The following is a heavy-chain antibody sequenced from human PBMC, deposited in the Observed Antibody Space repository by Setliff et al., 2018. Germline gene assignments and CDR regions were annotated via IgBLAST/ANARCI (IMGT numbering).Heavy chain of an antibody. Sequence: SETLSLTCTVSGGSFTGTTYYWGWIRQSPGKGLEWVATIYYSGSTYSNPPLKSRLIISVDAPDNQFSVKLSSVTAADTAVYYCARHKSNGSGSYPSLYMDVWGKGIMVTVSS. V-gene: IGHV4-39*01. CDR3: ARHKSNGSGSYPSLYMDV. J-gene: IGHJ6*03. CDR1: GGSFTGTTYY. CDR2: IYYSGST. D-gene: IGHD3-10*01.